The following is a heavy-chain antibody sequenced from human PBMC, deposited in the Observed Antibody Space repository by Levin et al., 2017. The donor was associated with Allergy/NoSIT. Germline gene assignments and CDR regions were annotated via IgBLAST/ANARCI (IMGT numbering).Heavy chain of an antibody. D-gene: IGHD2-21*01. V-gene: IGHV4-39*01. J-gene: IGHJ6*02. CDR1: GDSRDSISSSLYY. CDR3: ARQSCSGGDCYSGINAIDV. CDR2: IYYTGST. Sequence: SETLSLTCTVSGDSRDSISSSLYYWGWIRQTPGKGLEWIGDIYYTGSTHYNPSLKSRVTISVDASKNQFSLKLSSVTAADTAVFYCARQSCSGGDCYSGINAIDVWGQGTTVIVSS.